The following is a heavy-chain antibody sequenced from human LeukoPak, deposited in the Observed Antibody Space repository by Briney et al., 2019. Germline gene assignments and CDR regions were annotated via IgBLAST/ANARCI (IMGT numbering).Heavy chain of an antibody. CDR3: ARGRTIFGVVNYFDY. Sequence: SETLSPTCTVSGGSISSGGYYWSWIRQHPGKGLEWIGYIYYSGSTYYNPSLKSRVTISVDTSKNQFSLKLSSVTAADTAVYYCARGRTIFGVVNYFDYWGQGTLVTVSS. D-gene: IGHD3-3*01. CDR1: GGSISSGGYY. CDR2: IYYSGST. V-gene: IGHV4-31*03. J-gene: IGHJ4*02.